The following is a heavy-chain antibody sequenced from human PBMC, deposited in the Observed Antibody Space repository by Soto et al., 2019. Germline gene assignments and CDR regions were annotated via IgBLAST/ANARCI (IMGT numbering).Heavy chain of an antibody. CDR2: IWYDGSNK. CDR1: GFTFSTYG. D-gene: IGHD5-18*01. Sequence: GGSLRLSCAASGFTFSTYGMHWVRQAPGTGLEWVAVIWYDGSNKYYADSVKGRFTISRDNSKNTLYLQMNSLRVEDTAVYYCARSPAGYSYGYGADCWGQGTLVTVSS. CDR3: ARSPAGYSYGYGADC. J-gene: IGHJ4*02. V-gene: IGHV3-33*01.